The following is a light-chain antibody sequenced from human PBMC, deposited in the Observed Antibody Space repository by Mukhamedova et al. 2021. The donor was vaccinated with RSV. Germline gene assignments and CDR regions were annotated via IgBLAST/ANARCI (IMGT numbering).Light chain of an antibody. V-gene: IGKV1-5*03. Sequence: WYQRRVHGKAPKLLIYKASNLQSGVPSRFSGSGSGTEFTLTISSLQPDDLVTYFCQQDITYWTFGQGTKVEIK. J-gene: IGKJ1*01. CDR2: KAS. CDR3: QQDITYWT.